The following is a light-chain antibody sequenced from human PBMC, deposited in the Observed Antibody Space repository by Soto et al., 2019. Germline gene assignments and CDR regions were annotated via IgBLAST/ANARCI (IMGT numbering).Light chain of an antibody. J-gene: IGKJ1*01. CDR3: QQYYSTMWT. CDR1: QSLLYSSNSKNY. Sequence: DIVMTQSPDSLAVSLGERATINCKSSQSLLYSSNSKNYLAWYQQKPGQPPKLLIYWASTRESGVPDRFSGSGSGADFTLTISSLQAEDVAVYYCQQYYSTMWTFGQGTKVEIK. V-gene: IGKV4-1*01. CDR2: WAS.